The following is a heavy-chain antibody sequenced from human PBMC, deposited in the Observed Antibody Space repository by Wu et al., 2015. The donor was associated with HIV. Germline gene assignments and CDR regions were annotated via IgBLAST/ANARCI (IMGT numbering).Heavy chain of an antibody. Sequence: VQLVQSETEVKKSGASVKVSCQTSGYTFTAYYIHWVRQAPGRGLEWMAWINPDNGDTKFAQSFQGRTTVTRDTSTSTVNLLLASLQPNDTATYYCARDWQFQVIFGDYYMDIWGNGTTVIVS. CDR3: ARDWQFQVIFGDYYMDI. CDR2: INPDNGDT. J-gene: IGHJ6*03. CDR1: GYTFTAYY. D-gene: IGHD3-3*02. V-gene: IGHV1-2*02.